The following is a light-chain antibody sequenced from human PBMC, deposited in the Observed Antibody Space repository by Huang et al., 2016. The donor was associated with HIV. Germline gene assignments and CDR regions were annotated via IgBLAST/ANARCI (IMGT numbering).Light chain of an antibody. CDR1: QSISRSY. J-gene: IGKJ5*01. CDR3: QQYHSSPVT. Sequence: IVLPQSPGTLSVSPGERAALSCRASQSISRSYLVWYQQKPGQAPRLLIYGASSRATGIPDRFSGSGSGRDFTLTISRLEPEDFAVYFCQQYHSSPVTFGQGTRLEIK. CDR2: GAS. V-gene: IGKV3-20*01.